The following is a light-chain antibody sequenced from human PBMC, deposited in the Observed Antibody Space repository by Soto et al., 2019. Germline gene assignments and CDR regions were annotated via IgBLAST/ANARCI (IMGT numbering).Light chain of an antibody. Sequence: EIVLTQSPATLSLSPGERATLSCGASQSVRSYLAWYQQKPGQTPRLLIYDAFNRATGIPARFSGSGSGTDFTLTISSLEPEDFAVYYCQQRGNWPQTFGPGTKVDI. CDR3: QQRGNWPQT. CDR2: DAF. J-gene: IGKJ3*01. CDR1: QSVRSY. V-gene: IGKV3-11*01.